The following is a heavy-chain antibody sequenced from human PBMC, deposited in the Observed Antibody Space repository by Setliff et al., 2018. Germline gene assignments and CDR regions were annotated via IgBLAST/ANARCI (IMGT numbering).Heavy chain of an antibody. V-gene: IGHV1-2*04. CDR1: GYTFRNYA. CDR3: ARGGYSGSYDFDY. CDR2: ISVYNGDT. J-gene: IGHJ4*02. D-gene: IGHD1-26*01. Sequence: RASVKVSCKASGYTFRNYAFAWVRQAPGQGLEWVGWISVYNGDTNYAQKFQGWVTMTRDTSISTAYMELSRLRSDDTAVYYCARGGYSGSYDFDYWGQGTLVTVSS.